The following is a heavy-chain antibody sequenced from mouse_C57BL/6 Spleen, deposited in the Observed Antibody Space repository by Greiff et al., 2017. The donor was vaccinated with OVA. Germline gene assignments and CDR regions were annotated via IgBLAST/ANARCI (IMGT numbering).Heavy chain of an antibody. Sequence: EVMLVESGGGLVKPGGSLKLSCAASGFTFSSYAMSWVRQTPEKRLEWVATISDGGSYTYYPDNVKGRFTISRDNAKNNLYLQMSHLKSEDTAMYYCARARPFYYGSSYWYFDVWGTGTTVTVSS. CDR1: GFTFSSYA. V-gene: IGHV5-4*03. CDR2: ISDGGSYT. D-gene: IGHD1-1*01. J-gene: IGHJ1*03. CDR3: ARARPFYYGSSYWYFDV.